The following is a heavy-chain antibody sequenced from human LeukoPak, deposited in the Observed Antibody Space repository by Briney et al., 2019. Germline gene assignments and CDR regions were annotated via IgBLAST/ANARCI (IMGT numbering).Heavy chain of an antibody. CDR3: ARDEGSTVVRGPIFY. Sequence: PGGSLRLSCAASGFTLSNYGMHWVRQAPGKGLEWVAVLWHDGTNTDYADSVKGRFTISRDNPKNTLYLQMNSLRAEDTALYYCARDEGSTVVRGPIFYWGQGTLVTVSS. J-gene: IGHJ4*02. CDR1: GFTLSNYG. D-gene: IGHD3-10*01. CDR2: LWHDGTNT. V-gene: IGHV3-33*01.